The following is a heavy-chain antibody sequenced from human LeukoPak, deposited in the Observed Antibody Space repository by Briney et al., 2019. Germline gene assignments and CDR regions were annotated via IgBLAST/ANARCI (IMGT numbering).Heavy chain of an antibody. CDR2: IYYSGST. CDR1: GGSISSSSYY. D-gene: IGHD3-9*01. Sequence: PSETLSLTCTVSGGSISSSSYYWGWIRQPPGKGLEWIGSIYYSGSTYYNPSLKSRVTISVDTSKNQFSLKLSSVTAADTAVYYCARRFYDNLTGHTWYDYWGQGTLVTVSS. CDR3: ARRFYDNLTGHTWYDY. V-gene: IGHV4-39*07. J-gene: IGHJ4*02.